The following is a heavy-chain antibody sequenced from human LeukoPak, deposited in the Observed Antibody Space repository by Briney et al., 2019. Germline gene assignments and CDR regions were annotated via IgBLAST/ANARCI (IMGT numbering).Heavy chain of an antibody. D-gene: IGHD6-19*01. J-gene: IGHJ4*02. CDR3: AKDARRTFGLSSGLYRGSYYFDY. V-gene: IGHV3-74*01. CDR1: GFTFSSYW. Sequence: QPGGSLRLSCAASGFTFSSYWMHWVRQAPGKGLVWVSRINSDGSSTSYADSVKGRFTISRDSAKNTLFLQMNSLRPEDTAVYYCAKDARRTFGLSSGLYRGSYYFDYWGQGTLVTVSS. CDR2: INSDGSST.